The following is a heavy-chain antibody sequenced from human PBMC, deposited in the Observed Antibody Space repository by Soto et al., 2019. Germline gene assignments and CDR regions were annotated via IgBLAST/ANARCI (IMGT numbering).Heavy chain of an antibody. V-gene: IGHV3-72*01. CDR1: GFTFSDHY. Sequence: EVQLVESGGGLVQPGGSLRLSCAASGFTFSDHYMDWVRQAPGKGLEWVGRSRNRANSYSTEYAASVKGRFIISRDDSXXXXXXXXNSLKTEDTAVYYCTRASFYDSSGYFQRAFDIWGQGTLVTVSS. CDR3: TRASFYDSSGYFQRAFDI. J-gene: IGHJ3*02. CDR2: SRNRANSYST. D-gene: IGHD3-22*01.